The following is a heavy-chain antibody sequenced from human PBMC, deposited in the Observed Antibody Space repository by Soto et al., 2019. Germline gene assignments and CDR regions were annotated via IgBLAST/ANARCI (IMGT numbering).Heavy chain of an antibody. Sequence: PGGSLRLSCAASGFTFDDYTMHWVRQAPGKGLEWVSLISWDGGSTCYADSVKGRFTISRDNSKNSLYLQMNSLRTEDTALYYCAKDMHGGNSVFRAPDYWGQGTLVTVSS. J-gene: IGHJ4*02. D-gene: IGHD2-21*02. CDR3: AKDMHGGNSVFRAPDY. V-gene: IGHV3-43*01. CDR1: GFTFDDYT. CDR2: ISWDGGST.